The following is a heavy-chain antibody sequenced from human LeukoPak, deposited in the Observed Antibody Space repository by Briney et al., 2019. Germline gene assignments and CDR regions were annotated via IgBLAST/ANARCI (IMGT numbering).Heavy chain of an antibody. V-gene: IGHV4-4*09. CDR3: TRGFLQIDY. J-gene: IGHJ4*02. Sequence: SETLSLTCTVSGGSISNYFWTWIRQPPGKGLEWIGYIYTSGNTNYNPSLESRVTMSVDTSKNQFSLRLNSVTAADTAVYYSTRGFLQIDYWGQGTLVTVSS. CDR2: IYTSGNT. CDR1: GGSISNYF.